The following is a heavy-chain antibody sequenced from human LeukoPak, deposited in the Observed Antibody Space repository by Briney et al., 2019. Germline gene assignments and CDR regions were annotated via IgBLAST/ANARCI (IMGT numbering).Heavy chain of an antibody. J-gene: IGHJ5*02. CDR1: GGSFSGYY. CDR2: INHSGST. V-gene: IGHV4-34*01. D-gene: IGHD3-22*01. Sequence: SETLSLTCAVYGGSFSGYYWSWIRQPPGPGLDLIGEINHSGSTNYNPSFKSRVTISVVTFKDEFSLKLSSVTAGDVAVYYWARGNGYYDSSGYSLSWFDPWGQGTLVTVSS. CDR3: ARGNGYYDSSGYSLSWFDP.